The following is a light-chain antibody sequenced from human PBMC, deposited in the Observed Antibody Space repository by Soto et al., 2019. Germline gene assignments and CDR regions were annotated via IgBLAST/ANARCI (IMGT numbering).Light chain of an antibody. CDR2: DTA. V-gene: IGKV3-11*01. Sequence: IVLTQSPATLSLSPGERATLSCRASQSVASDFLAWYQQKPGQAPRLLIYDTAKRATGIPARFSGSGSGTDFTLTISSLEPEDFAVYYCQQRSNWPIITFGQGTRLEIK. CDR3: QQRSNWPIIT. CDR1: QSVASD. J-gene: IGKJ5*01.